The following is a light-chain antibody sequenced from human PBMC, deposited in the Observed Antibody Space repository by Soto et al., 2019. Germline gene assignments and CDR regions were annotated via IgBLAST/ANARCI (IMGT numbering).Light chain of an antibody. J-gene: IGLJ1*01. Sequence: QSALTQPASVSASPGQSITVSCTGTSSDIGGYNYVSWYQQHPGKAPKLIVYEVTNRPSGVSDSFSGSKSGNTASLTISGLQADDKGYYYCSSYTSRSTLYVFGTGTKLTVL. CDR2: EVT. CDR1: SSDIGGYNY. CDR3: SSYTSRSTLYV. V-gene: IGLV2-14*01.